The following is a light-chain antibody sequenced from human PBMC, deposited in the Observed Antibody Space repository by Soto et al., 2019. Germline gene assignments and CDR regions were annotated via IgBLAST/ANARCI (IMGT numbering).Light chain of an antibody. CDR1: QSVSSSY. Sequence: EIVLTQSPGTLSLSPGERATLSCRASQSVSSSYLAWYQQKPGQAPRLLIYGASSRATGIPDRFSGSGSGTGFTLSISRLEPEDFAIYYCQQYNNWPPITFGQGTRLEI. V-gene: IGKV3-20*01. CDR2: GAS. CDR3: QQYNNWPPIT. J-gene: IGKJ5*01.